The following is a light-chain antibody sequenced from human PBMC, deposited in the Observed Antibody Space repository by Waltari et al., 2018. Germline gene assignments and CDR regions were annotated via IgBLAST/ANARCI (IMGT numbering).Light chain of an antibody. J-gene: IGKJ1*01. CDR3: QQYYGTPPT. Sequence: DIVMTQSPDSLAVSLGERATINCRSNASLFYNSNNKNYLAWYQQRPGQPPKLLIYWASTRDSGVSDRFSGSGSGTDFTLSISSLQAEDVAVYFCQQYYGTPPTFGQGTKVEIK. CDR2: WAS. CDR1: ASLFYNSNNKNY. V-gene: IGKV4-1*01.